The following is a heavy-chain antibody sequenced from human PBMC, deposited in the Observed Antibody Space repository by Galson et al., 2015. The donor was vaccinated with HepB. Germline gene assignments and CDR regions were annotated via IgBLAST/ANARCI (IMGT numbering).Heavy chain of an antibody. D-gene: IGHD3-3*01. V-gene: IGHV1-69*13. Sequence: SVKASCKASGGTFSSYAISWVRQAPRQGLEWMGGIIPIFGTANYAQKFQGRVTITADESTSTAYMELSSLRSEDTAVYYCARAASDFGVVIDWGQGTLVTVSS. CDR2: IIPIFGTA. CDR1: GGTFSSYA. J-gene: IGHJ4*02. CDR3: ARAASDFGVVID.